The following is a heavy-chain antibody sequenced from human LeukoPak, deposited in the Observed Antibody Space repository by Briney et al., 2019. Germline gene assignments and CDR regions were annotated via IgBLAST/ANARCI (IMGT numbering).Heavy chain of an antibody. CDR2: INSDGSSS. D-gene: IGHD3-22*01. Sequence: GGSLRLSCAGSGFTFSRYWMHWVRQAPGKGLVWVSRINSDGSSSSYADSVKGRFTISRDNARNTLYLQMNSLRAEDTAVYYCAYVGSSYDSRDYYYDHWGQGTLVTVSS. V-gene: IGHV3-74*01. CDR3: AYVGSSYDSRDYYYDH. CDR1: GFTFSRYW. J-gene: IGHJ4*02.